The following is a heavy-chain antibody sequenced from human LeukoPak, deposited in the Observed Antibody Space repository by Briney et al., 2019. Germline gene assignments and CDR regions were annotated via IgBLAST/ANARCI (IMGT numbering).Heavy chain of an antibody. J-gene: IGHJ5*02. CDR1: GGSISSYY. Sequence: NPSETLSLTCTVSGGSISSYYWSLIRQPAGKGLEWIGRIYTSGSTNYNPSLKSRVTMSVDTSKNQFSLKLSSVTAADTAVYYCARDVGYCSSTSCPNWFDPWGQGTLVTVSS. CDR2: IYTSGST. CDR3: ARDVGYCSSTSCPNWFDP. V-gene: IGHV4-4*07. D-gene: IGHD2-2*01.